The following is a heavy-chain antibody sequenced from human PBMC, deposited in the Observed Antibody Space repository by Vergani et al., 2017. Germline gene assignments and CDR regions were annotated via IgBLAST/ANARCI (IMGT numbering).Heavy chain of an antibody. Sequence: EVQLVESGGGLVQPGGSLRLSCAASGFTFSDHYMDWVRQAPGTGLEWVSRVKSDGNSAMYADSVKGRFTISRDNSKNTLYLEMKSLRVEDTAVYYCARARCGGACFMSNWLDTWGQGTLVSVSS. CDR3: ARARCGGACFMSNWLDT. V-gene: IGHV3-74*03. D-gene: IGHD2-21*02. J-gene: IGHJ5*02. CDR1: GFTFSDHY. CDR2: VKSDGNSA.